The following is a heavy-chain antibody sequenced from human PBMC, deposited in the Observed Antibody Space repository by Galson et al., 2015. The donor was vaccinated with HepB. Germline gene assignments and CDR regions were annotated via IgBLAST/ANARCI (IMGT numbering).Heavy chain of an antibody. D-gene: IGHD2/OR15-2a*01. J-gene: IGHJ4*02. V-gene: IGHV1-46*01. CDR2: INPSGGTT. Sequence: SVKVSCKASGYTFTSYYMHWVRQAPGQGLEWMGIINPSGGTTNYAQKFQGRVTMTRDTSTSTVYMELSSLRSEDTAVYYCARDSRHTTYVFDYWGQGTLVTVSS. CDR1: GYTFTSYY. CDR3: ARDSRHTTYVFDY.